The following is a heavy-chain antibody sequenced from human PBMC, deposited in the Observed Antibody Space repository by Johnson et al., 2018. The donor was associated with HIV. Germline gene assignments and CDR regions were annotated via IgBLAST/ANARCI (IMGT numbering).Heavy chain of an antibody. CDR1: GFTFSSYA. CDR2: ISYDGSNK. J-gene: IGHJ3*02. Sequence: QVQLMESGGGLVQPGGSLRLSCAASGFTFSSYAMHWVRQAPGKGLEWVAVISYDGSNKYYADSVKGRFTISRDNSKNTRYVQMNSLRAEDTAVYYCAREEAYCGGDCYSAFDIWGQGTMVTVSS. D-gene: IGHD2-21*02. V-gene: IGHV3-30-3*01. CDR3: AREEAYCGGDCYSAFDI.